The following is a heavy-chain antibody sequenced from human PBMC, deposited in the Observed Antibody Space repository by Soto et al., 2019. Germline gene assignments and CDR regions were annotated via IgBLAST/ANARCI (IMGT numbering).Heavy chain of an antibody. J-gene: IGHJ4*01. D-gene: IGHD3-22*01. V-gene: IGHV3-15*07. CDR3: TTDSLFTMILVRFDF. Sequence: PGGPLRLSCAASGFTFSTVWINWVRQAPGKGLEWVGRIKSKIDGGTTDFAASVKGRFAISRDDSTDMVYLQMNSLKPEDTAMYYCTTDSLFTMILVRFDFWGHGTQVTVSS. CDR1: GFTFSTVW. CDR2: IKSKIDGGTT.